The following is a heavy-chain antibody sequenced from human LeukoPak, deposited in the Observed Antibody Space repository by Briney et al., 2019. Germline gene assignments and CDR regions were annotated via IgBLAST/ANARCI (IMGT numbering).Heavy chain of an antibody. CDR3: ARGLGTRDYYDSSGSA. V-gene: IGHV3-53*01. Sequence: GGSLRLSCAASGFTVSSNYMSWVRQAPGKGLEWVSVIYSGGSTYYADSVKGRFTISRDNSKNTLYLQMNSLRAEDTAVYYCARGLGTRDYYDSSGSAWGQGTLVTVSS. CDR2: IYSGGST. J-gene: IGHJ5*02. CDR1: GFTVSSNY. D-gene: IGHD3-22*01.